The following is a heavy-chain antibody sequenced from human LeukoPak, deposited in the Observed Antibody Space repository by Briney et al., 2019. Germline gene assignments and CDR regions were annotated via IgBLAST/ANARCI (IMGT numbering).Heavy chain of an antibody. CDR3: ARDRDGIVGARLYHPDAFDI. J-gene: IGHJ3*02. CDR2: TYYRSKWYN. V-gene: IGHV6-1*01. D-gene: IGHD1-26*01. CDR1: GDSVSSNSAA. Sequence: SQTLSLTCAISGDSVSSNSAAWNWIRQSPSRGLEWLGRTYYRSKWYNDYAVSVKSRITINPDTSKNQFSLQLNSVTPEDTAVYYCARDRDGIVGARLYHPDAFDIWGQGTMVTVSS.